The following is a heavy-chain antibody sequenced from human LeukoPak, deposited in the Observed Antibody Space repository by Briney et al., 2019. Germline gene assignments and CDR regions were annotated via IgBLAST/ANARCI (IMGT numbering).Heavy chain of an antibody. CDR1: GYTLTELS. CDR3: ATDRSISWTGAFDI. V-gene: IGHV1-24*01. CDR2: FDPEDGEA. D-gene: IGHD6-13*01. Sequence: ASVKVSCKVSGYTLTELSMHWVRQAPGKGLEWMGGFDPEDGEAIYAQKFQGRVTMTEDTSTDTAYMELSSLRSEDTAVYYCATDRSISWTGAFDIWGQGTMVTVSS. J-gene: IGHJ3*02.